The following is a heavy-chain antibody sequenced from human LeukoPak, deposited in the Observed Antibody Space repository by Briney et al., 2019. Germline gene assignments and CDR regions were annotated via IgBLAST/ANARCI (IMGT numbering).Heavy chain of an antibody. Sequence: GASVKVSCKASGYTFTDYYMHWVRQAPGQGLEWMGWINPKSGGTNYAQKFQGRVTMTRDTSVSTAYMELSRPTSDDTAVYYCARALGRQRYYGSGTYKKNYYYMDVWGKGTTVTISS. CDR1: GYTFTDYY. J-gene: IGHJ6*03. CDR3: ARALGRQRYYGSGTYKKNYYYMDV. V-gene: IGHV1-2*02. D-gene: IGHD3-10*01. CDR2: INPKSGGT.